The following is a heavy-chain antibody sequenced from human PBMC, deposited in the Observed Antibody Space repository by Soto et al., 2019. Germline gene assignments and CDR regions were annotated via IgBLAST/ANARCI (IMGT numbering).Heavy chain of an antibody. V-gene: IGHV3-11*01. Sequence: PGGSLRLSCAASEFTFSDYYMSWIRQAPGKGLEWLSYISSSGSTIHYADSVKGRFTVSRDNTKNSLYLQMNSLRAEDTAVYYCVRVVITAAGCVDYWGQGTLVTVSS. CDR2: ISSSGSTI. CDR1: EFTFSDYY. J-gene: IGHJ4*02. CDR3: VRVVITAAGCVDY. D-gene: IGHD6-13*01.